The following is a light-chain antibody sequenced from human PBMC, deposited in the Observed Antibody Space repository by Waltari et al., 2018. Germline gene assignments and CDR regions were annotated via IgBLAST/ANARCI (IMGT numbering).Light chain of an antibody. CDR1: NGSIASHS. CDR2: EDN. CDR3: QSYDSSDSVV. V-gene: IGLV6-57*01. J-gene: IGLJ2*01. Sequence: NFMLTQPHSVPESPGKTVTIPCTCSNGSIASHSAPWYQQRPSRSPTPLIYEDNQRPSGVPDRFSVSIASSSIAASLTFSGRKTEDEADYYCQSYDSSDSVVFGGGTKLTVL.